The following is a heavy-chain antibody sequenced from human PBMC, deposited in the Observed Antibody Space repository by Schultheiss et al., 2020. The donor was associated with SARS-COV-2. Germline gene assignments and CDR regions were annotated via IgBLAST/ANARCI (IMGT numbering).Heavy chain of an antibody. D-gene: IGHD3-3*01. CDR2: ISGSGGST. J-gene: IGHJ4*02. V-gene: IGHV3-23*01. Sequence: GGSLRLSCAASGFTFSSYAMSWVRQAPGKGLEWVSAISGSGGSTYYADSVKGRFTISRDNSKNTLYLQMNSLRAEDTAVYYCAKPLDYDFWSGYGFDYWGQGTLVTAPQ. CDR1: GFTFSSYA. CDR3: AKPLDYDFWSGYGFDY.